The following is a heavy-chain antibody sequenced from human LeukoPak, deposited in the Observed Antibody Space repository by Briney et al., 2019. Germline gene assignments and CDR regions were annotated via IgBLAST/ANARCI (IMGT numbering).Heavy chain of an antibody. J-gene: IGHJ4*02. Sequence: GGSLRLYCAASGFTFIDYDMHWVRQVIGKGLEWVSAIGIRGDTHYSGSVKGRFTISRENAESSLYLQMNSLRAEDTAVYYCARGGIQVSGIDEFDYWGQGTLVTVSS. CDR3: ARGGIQVSGIDEFDY. CDR2: IGIRGDT. CDR1: GFTFIDYD. V-gene: IGHV3-13*01. D-gene: IGHD6-19*01.